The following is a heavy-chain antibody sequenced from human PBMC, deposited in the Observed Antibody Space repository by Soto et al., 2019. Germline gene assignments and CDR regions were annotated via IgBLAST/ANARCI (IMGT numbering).Heavy chain of an antibody. D-gene: IGHD2-8*01. CDR2: IWYDGSNK. CDR1: GFTFSSYG. Sequence: QVQLVESGGGVVQPGRSLRLSCAASGFTFSSYGMHWVRQAPGKGLEWVAVIWYDGSNKYYADSVKGRFTISRDNSKNTLYLQMNSLRAEDTAVYYCARETGDCTNGVCYQEMDYWGQGTQVTVSP. J-gene: IGHJ4*02. CDR3: ARETGDCTNGVCYQEMDY. V-gene: IGHV3-33*01.